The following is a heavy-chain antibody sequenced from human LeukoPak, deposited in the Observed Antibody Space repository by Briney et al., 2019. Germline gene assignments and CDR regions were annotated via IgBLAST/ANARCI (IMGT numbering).Heavy chain of an antibody. J-gene: IGHJ4*02. D-gene: IGHD5-18*01. V-gene: IGHV7-4-1*02. CDR1: GYTFTSYA. CDR3: GRDPKLGIRGYTYGYIDY. Sequence: ASVKVSCKASGYTFTSYAMNWVRQAPGQGLEWMGWINTYTGNPTYAQGFTGRYVFSLDTSVSTAYLQISGLKADDTAVYYCGRDPKLGIRGYTYGYIDYWGQGTLVTVSS. CDR2: INTYTGNP.